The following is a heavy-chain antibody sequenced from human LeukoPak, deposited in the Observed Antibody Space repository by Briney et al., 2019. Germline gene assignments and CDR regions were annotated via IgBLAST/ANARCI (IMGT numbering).Heavy chain of an antibody. J-gene: IGHJ4*02. Sequence: SETLSLTCAVYGGSFSGYYWSWTRQPPGKGLEWIGEINHSGSTNYNPSLKSRVTISVDTSKNQFSLKLSSVTAADTAVYYCARVPLVGATTFDYWGQGTLVTVSS. CDR3: ARVPLVGATTFDY. CDR1: GGSFSGYY. D-gene: IGHD1-26*01. CDR2: INHSGST. V-gene: IGHV4-34*01.